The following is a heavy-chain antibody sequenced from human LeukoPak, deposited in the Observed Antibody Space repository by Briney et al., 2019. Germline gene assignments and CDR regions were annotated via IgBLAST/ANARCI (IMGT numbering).Heavy chain of an antibody. CDR2: IYYSGST. Sequence: SETLSLTCTVSGGSISSYYWSWIRQPPGKGLEWIGYIYYSGSTNYNPSLKSRVTISVDTSKNQSSLKLSSVTAADTAVYYCARAPGYCSSTSCYVLARYGLDVWGQGTMVTVSS. CDR1: GGSISSYY. CDR3: ARAPGYCSSTSCYVLARYGLDV. D-gene: IGHD2-2*01. J-gene: IGHJ6*02. V-gene: IGHV4-59*01.